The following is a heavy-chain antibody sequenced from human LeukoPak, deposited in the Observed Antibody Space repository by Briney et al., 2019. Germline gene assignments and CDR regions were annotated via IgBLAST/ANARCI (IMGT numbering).Heavy chain of an antibody. J-gene: IGHJ4*02. CDR1: GGTFSSYA. V-gene: IGHV1-69*13. CDR2: IIPIFGTA. Sequence: APVKVSCKASGGTFSSYAISRVRQAPGQGLEWMGGIIPIFGTANYAQKFQGRVTITADESTSTAYMELSSLRSEDTAVYYCARDRHAAMVTSSLYYFDYWGQGTLVTVSS. CDR3: ARDRHAAMVTSSLYYFDY. D-gene: IGHD5-18*01.